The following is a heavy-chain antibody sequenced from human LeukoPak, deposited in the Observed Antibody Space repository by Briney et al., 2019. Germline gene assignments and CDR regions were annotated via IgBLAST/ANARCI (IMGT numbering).Heavy chain of an antibody. Sequence: PSETLSLTWTVSGGSISSYYWRWLRQPAGKGEERRGYIYYSGSTNYNPSLKSRVTISVDKSKNKFSLKRSWVDAADTAVYYYARGDYWGQGTLVTVSS. CDR2: IYYSGST. CDR1: GGSISSYY. V-gene: IGHV4-59*01. J-gene: IGHJ4*02. CDR3: ARGDY.